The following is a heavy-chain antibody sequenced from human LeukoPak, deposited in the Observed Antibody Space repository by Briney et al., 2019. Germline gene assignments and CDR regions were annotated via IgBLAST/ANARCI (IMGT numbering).Heavy chain of an antibody. CDR3: ASTTRRDGYNYKAFDI. D-gene: IGHD5-24*01. CDR2: IIPIFGTA. CDR1: GGTFSSYA. V-gene: IGHV1-69*05. J-gene: IGHJ3*02. Sequence: SVKVSCKASGGTFSSYAISWVRQAPGQGLEWMGRIIPIFGTANNAQKFQGRVTITTDESTSTAYMELSSLRSEDTAVYYCASTTRRDGYNYKAFDIWGQGTMVTVSS.